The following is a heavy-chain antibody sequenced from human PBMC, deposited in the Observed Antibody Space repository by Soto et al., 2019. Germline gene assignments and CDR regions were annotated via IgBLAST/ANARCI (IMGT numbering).Heavy chain of an antibody. V-gene: IGHV4-59*01. CDR3: TRGGDGRMTTNPYYYYGMDV. D-gene: IGHD2-21*02. CDR2: VYYSGGA. J-gene: IGHJ6*02. CDR1: GGSISGYY. Sequence: SSETLSLTCTVSGGSISGYYWSWIRQPPGKGLEWIGNVYYSGGAKYNPSVKRRVSISVDTSKNQFSLNLSSVTAADTAVYYCTRGGDGRMTTNPYYYYGMDVWGPGITVTVSS.